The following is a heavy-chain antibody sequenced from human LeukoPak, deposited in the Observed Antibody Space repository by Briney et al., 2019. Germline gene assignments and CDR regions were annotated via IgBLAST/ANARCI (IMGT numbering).Heavy chain of an antibody. V-gene: IGHV4-34*01. CDR1: GGSFSGYY. CDR2: INHSGST. J-gene: IGHJ3*02. CDR3: ASGYDFLDAFDI. D-gene: IGHD3-3*01. Sequence: SETLSLTCAVYGGSFSGYYWSWIRQPPGKGLEWIGEINHSGSTNYNPSLKSRVTISVDMSKNQFSLKLSSVTAADTAVYYCASGYDFLDAFDIWGQGTMVTVSS.